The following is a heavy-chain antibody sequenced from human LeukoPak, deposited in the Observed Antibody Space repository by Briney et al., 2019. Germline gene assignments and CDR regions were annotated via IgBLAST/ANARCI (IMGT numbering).Heavy chain of an antibody. D-gene: IGHD3-16*01. Sequence: GGSLRLSCAASGFTFDDYAMHWVRHAPGKGLEWVSGISWNSGSIGYADSVKGRFTISRDNAKNSVYLQMNSLRAEDTAVYFCARDVKGGNFDYWGQGTLVTVSS. J-gene: IGHJ4*02. V-gene: IGHV3-9*01. CDR2: ISWNSGSI. CDR1: GFTFDDYA. CDR3: ARDVKGGNFDY.